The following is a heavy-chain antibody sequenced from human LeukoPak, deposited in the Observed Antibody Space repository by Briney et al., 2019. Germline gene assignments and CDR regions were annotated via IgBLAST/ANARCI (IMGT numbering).Heavy chain of an antibody. CDR1: GYTFTSYD. CDR3: ARESGSYGTNYFDY. V-gene: IGHV1-8*01. CDR2: MNPNSGNT. J-gene: IGHJ4*02. Sequence: ASVKVSCKASGYTFTSYDINWVRQATGQGLEWMGWMNPNSGNTGYAQKFQGRVTMTRDTSISTAYMELSRLRSDDTAVYYCARESGSYGTNYFDYWGQGTLVTVSS. D-gene: IGHD1-26*01.